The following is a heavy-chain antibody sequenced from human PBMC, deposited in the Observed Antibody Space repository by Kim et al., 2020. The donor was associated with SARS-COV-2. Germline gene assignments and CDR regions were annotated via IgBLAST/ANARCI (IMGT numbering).Heavy chain of an antibody. CDR2: IYYSGST. V-gene: IGHV4-39*01. CDR3: ARLGGDNSPYNWFDP. Sequence: SETLSLTCTVSGGSISSSSYYWGWIRQPPGKGLEWIGSIYYSGSTYYNPSLKSRVTIYVDTSKNQFSLKLSSVTAADTAVYYCARLGGDNSPYNWFDPWGQGTLVTVSS. D-gene: IGHD2-21*02. J-gene: IGHJ5*02. CDR1: GGSISSSSYY.